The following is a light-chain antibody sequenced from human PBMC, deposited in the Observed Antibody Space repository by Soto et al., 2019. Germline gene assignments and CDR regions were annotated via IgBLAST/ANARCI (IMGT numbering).Light chain of an antibody. Sequence: EIVMTQSPATLSVSPGDRATLSCRAGQPLNNNVAWYQHKPGQAPRLLIYAASTRATGISARFSGSGSGTEFSLTIGSLQSEDFAVYYCQQYSKWPITFGQGTRLEIK. CDR2: AAS. V-gene: IGKV3-15*01. CDR1: QPLNNN. CDR3: QQYSKWPIT. J-gene: IGKJ5*01.